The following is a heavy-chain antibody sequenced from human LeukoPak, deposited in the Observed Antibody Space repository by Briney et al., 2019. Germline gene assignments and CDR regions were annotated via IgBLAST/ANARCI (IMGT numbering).Heavy chain of an antibody. CDR2: IIPIFGTA. CDR1: GGTFSSYA. J-gene: IGHJ4*02. V-gene: IGHV1-69*06. D-gene: IGHD3/OR15-3a*01. Sequence: ASVKVSCKASGGTFSSYAISWVRQAPGQGLEWMGRIIPIFGTANYAQKFQGRVTITADKSTSTAYMELSSLRSEDTAVYYCARARTGRVDYWGQGTLVTVSS. CDR3: ARARTGRVDY.